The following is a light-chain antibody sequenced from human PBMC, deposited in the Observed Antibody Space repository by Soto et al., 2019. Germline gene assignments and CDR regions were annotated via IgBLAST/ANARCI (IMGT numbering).Light chain of an antibody. Sequence: EIVMTQSPGTLSVSPGERATLSCRASQSISGNLAWYQQKPGQAPRLLIYGASSRATGIPDRFSGSGSGTDFTLTISRLEPEDFAVYYCQQYGGSPRTFGQGTKVDIK. V-gene: IGKV3-20*01. J-gene: IGKJ1*01. CDR3: QQYGGSPRT. CDR2: GAS. CDR1: QSISGN.